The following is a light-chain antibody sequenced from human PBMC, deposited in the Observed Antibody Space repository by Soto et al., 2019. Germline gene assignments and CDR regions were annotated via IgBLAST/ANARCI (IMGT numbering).Light chain of an antibody. V-gene: IGKV3-20*01. CDR3: QQYDTSPPMYT. J-gene: IGKJ2*01. CDR1: QSVDSTY. Sequence: IVLTHSPGTLSFSPWERATLSCSASQSVDSTYLAWYQQKPDQSPRLLIYATSTRAAGIPDRFSGSGSGTDFTLTISRLEPDDVAVYYCQQYDTSPPMYTFGQGTKVDIK. CDR2: ATS.